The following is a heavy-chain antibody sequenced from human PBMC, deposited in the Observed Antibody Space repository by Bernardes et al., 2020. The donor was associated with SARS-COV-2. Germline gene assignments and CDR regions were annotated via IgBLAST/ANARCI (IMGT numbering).Heavy chain of an antibody. Sequence: GGSLRLCCAASGFTVSVYWMHWVRQAPGKGLVWVARVNSDGSRITYADSVKGRFTISRDNAKNTLYLQMNSLRAEDTAVYYCAREEGYVLGLSYHYYGMDVWGQGTTVTVSS. CDR1: GFTVSVYW. D-gene: IGHD5-12*01. J-gene: IGHJ6*02. V-gene: IGHV3-74*03. CDR3: AREEGYVLGLSYHYYGMDV. CDR2: VNSDGSRI.